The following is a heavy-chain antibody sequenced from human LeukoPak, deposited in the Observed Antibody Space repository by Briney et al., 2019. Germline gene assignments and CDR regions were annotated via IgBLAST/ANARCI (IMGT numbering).Heavy chain of an antibody. CDR2: IYHSGST. Sequence: PSETLSLTCAVSGGSISSGGYSWSWIRQPPGKGLEWIAYIYHSGSTYYNPSLKSRVTISVDRSKNQFSLKLSSVTAADTAVYYCARGGGSWYGDGSPGIDYWGQGTLVTVSS. J-gene: IGHJ4*02. CDR1: GGSISSGGYS. CDR3: ARGGGSWYGDGSPGIDY. V-gene: IGHV4-30-2*01. D-gene: IGHD6-13*01.